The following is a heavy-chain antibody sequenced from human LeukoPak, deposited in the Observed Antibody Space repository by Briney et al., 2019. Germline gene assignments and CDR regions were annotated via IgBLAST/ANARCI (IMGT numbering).Heavy chain of an antibody. V-gene: IGHV3-48*04. J-gene: IGHJ6*02. D-gene: IGHD1-1*01. CDR3: ARYTGTTGTTYHYYGVDV. CDR1: GFTFSIYS. CDR2: IGGTHSNI. Sequence: GGSLRLSCAASGFTFSIYSMNWVRQAPGKGLEWVSYIGGTHSNIYYADSVKGRFTISRDNAKSSLYLQMNSLRAEDTAVYYCARYTGTTGTTYHYYGVDVWGQGTTVTVSS.